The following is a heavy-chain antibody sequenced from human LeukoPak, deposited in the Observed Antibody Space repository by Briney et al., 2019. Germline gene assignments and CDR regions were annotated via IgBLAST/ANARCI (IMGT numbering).Heavy chain of an antibody. J-gene: IGHJ3*02. Sequence: GGALRLSCEASGFTFSSYSMSWVRQAPGKGLEWVSLIYSGGSTYYADSVKGRFTISRDNSKNTLYLQMNSLRAEDTAVYYCARVQPGYNSGLYAFDIWGQGTMVTVSS. CDR3: ARVQPGYNSGLYAFDI. V-gene: IGHV3-53*01. D-gene: IGHD6-19*01. CDR2: IYSGGST. CDR1: GFTFSSYS.